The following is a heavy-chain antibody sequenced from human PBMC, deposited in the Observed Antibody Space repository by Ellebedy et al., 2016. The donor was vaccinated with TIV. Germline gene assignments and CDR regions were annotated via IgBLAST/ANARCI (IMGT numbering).Heavy chain of an antibody. CDR3: ARDSSGYYYTVGAFDI. V-gene: IGHV1-69*13. J-gene: IGHJ3*02. Sequence: AASVKVSCKASGGTFGSYTISWVRQAPGQGLEWMGGIIPIFATANYAQKFQGRVTITADESTSTAYMELSSLRSEDTAVYYCARDSSGYYYTVGAFDIWGQGTMVTVSS. CDR2: IIPIFATA. CDR1: GGTFGSYT. D-gene: IGHD3-22*01.